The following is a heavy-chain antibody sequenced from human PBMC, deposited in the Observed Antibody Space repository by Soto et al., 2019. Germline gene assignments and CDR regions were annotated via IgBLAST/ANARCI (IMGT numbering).Heavy chain of an antibody. CDR3: AGDNRAEGSCSGGSCYSDYYYGMDV. CDR2: IIPIFGTA. D-gene: IGHD2-15*01. Sequence: ASVKVSCKASGGTFSSFGISWVRQAPGQGLEWMGGIIPIFGTANCAQKFQGRVTITADESTSTAYMELSSLRSEDTAVYYCAGDNRAEGSCSGGSCYSDYYYGMDVWGQGTTVTVSS. V-gene: IGHV1-69*13. J-gene: IGHJ6*02. CDR1: GGTFSSFG.